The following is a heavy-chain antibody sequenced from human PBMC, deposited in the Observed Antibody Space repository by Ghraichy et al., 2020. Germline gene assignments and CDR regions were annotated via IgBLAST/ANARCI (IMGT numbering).Heavy chain of an antibody. CDR3: ARTSSWIQLWSRGFDAFDI. D-gene: IGHD5-18*01. CDR2: INTNTGNP. CDR1: GYTFTSYA. Sequence: ASVKVSCKASGYTFTSYAMNWVRQAPGQGLEWMGWINTNTGNPTYAQGFTGRFVFSLDTSVSTAYLQISSLKAEDTAVYYCARTSSWIQLWSRGFDAFDIWGQGTMVTVSS. V-gene: IGHV7-4-1*02. J-gene: IGHJ3*02.